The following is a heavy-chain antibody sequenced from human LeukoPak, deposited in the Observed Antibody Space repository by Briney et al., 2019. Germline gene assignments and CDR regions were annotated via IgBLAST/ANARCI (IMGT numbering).Heavy chain of an antibody. CDR3: ARGPSPDSSFVPYAFDI. D-gene: IGHD6-6*01. CDR2: IKPSGGYT. CDR1: GYTFTNYY. V-gene: IGHV1-46*01. Sequence: ASVKVSCKASGYTFTNYYMHWVRQAPAQGLEWMGIIKPSGGYTTYAQKFQGRVTMTRDTSTSTVYMELSSLRSEDTAVYYCARGPSPDSSFVPYAFDIWGQGTMVTVSS. J-gene: IGHJ3*02.